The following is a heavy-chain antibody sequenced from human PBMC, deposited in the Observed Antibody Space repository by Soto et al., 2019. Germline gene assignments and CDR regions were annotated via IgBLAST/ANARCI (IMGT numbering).Heavy chain of an antibody. Sequence: KSSETLSLTCSVSSDSISSGVFWGWIRQPPGKGLEWIGSIFHTCDTYYNPSLKSRTTLSVDTAKNQFSLKLTSLTAADTAVYYCARDTNSLDSWGLGTLVTVSS. CDR3: ARDTNSLDS. D-gene: IGHD1-1*01. CDR1: SDSISSGVF. CDR2: IFHTCDT. J-gene: IGHJ4*02. V-gene: IGHV4-38-2*02.